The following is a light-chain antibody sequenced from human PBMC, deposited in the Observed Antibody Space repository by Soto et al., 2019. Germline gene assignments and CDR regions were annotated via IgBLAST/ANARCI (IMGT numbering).Light chain of an antibody. Sequence: QSVLTQPASVSGSPGQSITISCTGTGSDVGSYKYVSWYQQHPGKAPNLIIFEVSNRPSGVSDRFSGSKSGNTASLTVSGLQADDEADYYCLSYGGSNNYVFGTGTKLTVL. CDR2: EVS. V-gene: IGLV2-14*01. J-gene: IGLJ1*01. CDR3: LSYGGSNNYV. CDR1: GSDVGSYKY.